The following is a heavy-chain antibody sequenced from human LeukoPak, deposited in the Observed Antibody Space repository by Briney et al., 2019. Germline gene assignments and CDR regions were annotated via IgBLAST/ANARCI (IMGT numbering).Heavy chain of an antibody. CDR3: ARVLVEMATIFDY. D-gene: IGHD5-24*01. J-gene: IGHJ4*02. V-gene: IGHV4-30-4*01. CDR2: IYYSGST. Sequence: SETLSLTCTVSGGSISSGDYYWSWIRQPPGKGLEWIGYIYYSGSTYYNPSLKSRVTISVDTSKNQFSLKLSSVTAADTAVYYCARVLVEMATIFDYWGQGTLVTVSS. CDR1: GGSISSGDYY.